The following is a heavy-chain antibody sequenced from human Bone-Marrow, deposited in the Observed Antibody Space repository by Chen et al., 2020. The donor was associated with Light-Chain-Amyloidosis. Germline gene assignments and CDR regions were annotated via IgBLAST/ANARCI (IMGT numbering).Heavy chain of an antibody. CDR3: ARRRDGYNFDY. D-gene: IGHD5-12*01. Sequence: EVQLEPSGPEVKKPGESPKISCKCSGYPFPNYWIGWVRQMPGKGLEWMGVIYPDDSDARYSPSFEGQVTISADKSITTAYLQWRSLKASDTAMYYCARRRDGYNFDYWGQGTLVTVSS. V-gene: IGHV5-51*01. CDR1: GYPFPNYW. J-gene: IGHJ4*02. CDR2: IYPDDSDA.